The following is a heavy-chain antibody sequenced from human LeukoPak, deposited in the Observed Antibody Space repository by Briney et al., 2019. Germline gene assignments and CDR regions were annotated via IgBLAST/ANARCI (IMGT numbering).Heavy chain of an antibody. CDR1: GFTFSSHW. D-gene: IGHD1-26*01. CDR3: ARDSRENYYGWDPQGY. V-gene: IGHV3-7*01. CDR2: IKQDGSEK. Sequence: GGSLRLSCAASGFTFSSHWMNWVRQAPGKGLEWVANIKQDGSEKYYVGSVKGRFTISRNNAKNSLYLQMNSLRAEDTAVYYCARDSRENYYGWDPQGYWGQGTLVTVSS. J-gene: IGHJ4*02.